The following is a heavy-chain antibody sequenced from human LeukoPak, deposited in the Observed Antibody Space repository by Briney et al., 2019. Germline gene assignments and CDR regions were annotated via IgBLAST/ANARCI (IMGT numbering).Heavy chain of an antibody. V-gene: IGHV1-69*06. CDR2: IIPIFGTA. CDR1: GGTFSSYA. CDR3: ATVYQGSSWYWGYFDY. Sequence: SVKVSCKASGGTFSSYAISWVRQAPGQGLQWMGGIIPIFGTANYAQKFQGRVTMTEDTSTDTAYMELSSLRSEDTAVYYCATVYQGSSWYWGYFDYWGQGTLVTVSS. D-gene: IGHD6-13*01. J-gene: IGHJ4*02.